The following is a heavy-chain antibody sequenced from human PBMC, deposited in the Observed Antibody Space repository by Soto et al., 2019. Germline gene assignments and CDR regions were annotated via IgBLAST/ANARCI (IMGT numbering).Heavy chain of an antibody. CDR2: ISWNSGSI. J-gene: IGHJ4*02. CDR3: AKDRNYGSGSYLDY. Sequence: EVQLVESGGGLVQPGRSLRLSCAACGFTFDDYAMHWVRQAPGKGLEWVSGISWNSGSIGYADSVKGRFTISRDNAKNSLYLQMNSLRAEDTALYYCAKDRNYGSGSYLDYWGQGTLVTVSS. CDR1: GFTFDDYA. D-gene: IGHD3-10*01. V-gene: IGHV3-9*01.